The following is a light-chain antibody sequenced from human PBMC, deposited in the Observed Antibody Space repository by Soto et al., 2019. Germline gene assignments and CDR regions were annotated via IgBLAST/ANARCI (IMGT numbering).Light chain of an antibody. J-gene: IGLJ2*01. V-gene: IGLV1-40*01. CDR3: QSYDSSLSGVV. CDR2: GNS. Sequence: QSVLTQPPSVSGAPGQRVTISCTGSFSNIGAGYDAHWYQQLPGTAPKLLIYGNSNRPSGVPDRFSGSKSGTSASLAITGLQAEDEADYYCQSYDSSLSGVVFGGGTKLTVL. CDR1: FSNIGAGYD.